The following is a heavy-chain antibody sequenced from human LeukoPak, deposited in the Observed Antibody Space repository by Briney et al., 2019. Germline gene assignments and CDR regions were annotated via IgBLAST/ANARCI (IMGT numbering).Heavy chain of an antibody. V-gene: IGHV1-69*06. J-gene: IGHJ4*02. CDR3: ARELAGFGGLSYPLDY. D-gene: IGHD3-10*01. CDR1: GGTFSSYA. CDR2: IIPIFGTA. Sequence: GSSVKVSCKASGGTFSSYAISWVRQAPGQGLEWMGGIIPIFGTANYAQKFQGRVTITADKSTSTAYMELSSLRSEDTAVYYCARELAGFGGLSYPLDYWGQGTLVTVSS.